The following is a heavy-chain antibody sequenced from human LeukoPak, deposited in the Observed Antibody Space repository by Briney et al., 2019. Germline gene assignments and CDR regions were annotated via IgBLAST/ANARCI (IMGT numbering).Heavy chain of an antibody. CDR3: ARVRGLLNGSGSSYGMDV. V-gene: IGHV4-34*01. D-gene: IGHD3-10*01. CDR2: INDSGST. CDR1: AGSFSAYY. J-gene: IGHJ6*02. Sequence: SETLSLTCAVYAGSFSAYYWSWIRQPPGKGLEWIGEINDSGSTNYNPSLKSRVTISVDTSKNQFSLKLSSVTAADTAVYYCARVRGLLNGSGSSYGMDVWGQGTTVTVSS.